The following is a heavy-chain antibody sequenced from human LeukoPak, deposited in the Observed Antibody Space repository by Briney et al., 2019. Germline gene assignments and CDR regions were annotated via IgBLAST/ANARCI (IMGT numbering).Heavy chain of an antibody. D-gene: IGHD6-19*01. CDR2: ISAYNGNT. CDR1: GYTFIGYY. J-gene: IGHJ4*02. Sequence: ASVKVSCKASGYTFIGYYMHWVRQAPGQGLEWMGWISAYNGNTNYAQKLQGRVTMTTDTSTSTAYMELRSLRSDDTAVYYCAREPVSSGWYLRAFDSWGQGTLVTVSS. V-gene: IGHV1-18*04. CDR3: AREPVSSGWYLRAFDS.